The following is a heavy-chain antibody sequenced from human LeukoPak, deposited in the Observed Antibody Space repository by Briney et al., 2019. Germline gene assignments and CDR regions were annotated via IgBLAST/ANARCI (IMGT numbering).Heavy chain of an antibody. CDR1: GYTFTGYY. V-gene: IGHV1-2*02. J-gene: IGHJ6*03. D-gene: IGHD3-10*01. CDR3: AREAYASGSFRTDYYYMDV. CDR2: INPNSGGT. Sequence: GASVKVSCKASGYTFTGYYMHWVRQAPGQGLEWKGWINPNSGGTNYAQKFQGRVTMTRDTSISTAYMELSRLRSDDTAVYYCAREAYASGSFRTDYYYMDVWGKGTTVTISS.